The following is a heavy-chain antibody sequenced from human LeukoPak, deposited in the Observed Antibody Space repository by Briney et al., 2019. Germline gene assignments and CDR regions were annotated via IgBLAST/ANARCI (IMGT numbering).Heavy chain of an antibody. V-gene: IGHV3-66*01. CDR3: ASAPDYYNH. CDR2: IYSGGST. D-gene: IGHD3-9*01. Sequence: PGGSLRLSCAASGFTVSSNYMSWVRQAPGKGLEWVSVIYSGGSTYYADSVKGRFTISRDNAKNSLFLQMNSLRAEDTAVYYCASAPDYYNHWGQGTLVTVSS. CDR1: GFTVSSNY. J-gene: IGHJ4*02.